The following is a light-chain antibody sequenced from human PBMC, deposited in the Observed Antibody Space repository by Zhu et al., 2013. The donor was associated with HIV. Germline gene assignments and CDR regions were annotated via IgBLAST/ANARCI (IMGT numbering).Light chain of an antibody. Sequence: QSVLTQPPSVSAAPGQKVTISCSGNSSNIGNYYVSWYQHVPGTPPKLVIYDNDKRPSEIPDRFSGSKSGTSATLGITGLQTGDEADYFCGTWDNSLSAGGVFGGGTKLTVL. V-gene: IGLV1-51*01. CDR1: SSNIGNYY. CDR3: GTWDNSLSAGGV. J-gene: IGLJ3*02. CDR2: DND.